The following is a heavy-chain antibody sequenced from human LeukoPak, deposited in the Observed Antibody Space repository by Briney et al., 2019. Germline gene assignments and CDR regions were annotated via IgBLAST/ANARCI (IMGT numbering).Heavy chain of an antibody. D-gene: IGHD3-3*01. CDR1: GGSISSGSYY. Sequence: SQTLSLTCTVSGGSISSGSYYWSWIRQPAGKGLEWIGRIYTSGSTNYNPSLKSRVTISVDTSKNRFSLKLSSVTAADTAVYYCATNSDDFWSGYYYYYYYMDVWGKGTTVTVSS. CDR3: ATNSDDFWSGYYYYYYYMDV. J-gene: IGHJ6*03. CDR2: IYTSGST. V-gene: IGHV4-61*02.